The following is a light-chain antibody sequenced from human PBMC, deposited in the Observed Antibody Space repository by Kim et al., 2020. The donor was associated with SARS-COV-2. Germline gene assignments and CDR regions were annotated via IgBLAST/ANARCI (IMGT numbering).Light chain of an antibody. Sequence: QPVLTQPPSASGTPGQRVTISCSGSSSNIGSNTVNWYQQLQGTAPKLLIYSNNQRPSGVPDRFSGSESGTSASLAISGLQSEDEADYYCAAWDDSLNGVVFGVGTQLTVL. CDR2: SNN. CDR1: SSNIGSNT. CDR3: AAWDDSLNGVV. J-gene: IGLJ2*01. V-gene: IGLV1-44*01.